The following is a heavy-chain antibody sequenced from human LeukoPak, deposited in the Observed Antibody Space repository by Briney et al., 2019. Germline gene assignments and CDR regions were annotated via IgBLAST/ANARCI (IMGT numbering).Heavy chain of an antibody. V-gene: IGHV5-51*01. CDR3: ATSRSGFYYYYGMDV. CDR2: IWPSDSDT. D-gene: IGHD3-3*01. J-gene: IGHJ6*02. CDR1: GYSFTSYW. Sequence: GESLKISCKSSGYSFTSYWIGWVRQMPGKGLEWMGIIWPSDSDTRYSPSFQGQVTISADKSISTAYLQWSSLKASDTAMYYCATSRSGFYYYYGMDVWGQGTTVTVSS.